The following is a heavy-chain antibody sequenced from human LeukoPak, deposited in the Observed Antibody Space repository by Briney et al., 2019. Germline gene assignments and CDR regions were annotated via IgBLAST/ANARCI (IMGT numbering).Heavy chain of an antibody. CDR3: ARRDGSTSVLGYYYYMDV. Sequence: ASVKVSCKASGYTFTSYGISWVRQAPGQGLEWMGWISVYNGNTNYAQRLQGRVTMTTDTSTNTAYMELRSLRSDDTAVYYCARRDGSTSVLGYYYYMDVWGKGTTVTVSS. D-gene: IGHD2-2*01. V-gene: IGHV1-18*01. CDR1: GYTFTSYG. J-gene: IGHJ6*03. CDR2: ISVYNGNT.